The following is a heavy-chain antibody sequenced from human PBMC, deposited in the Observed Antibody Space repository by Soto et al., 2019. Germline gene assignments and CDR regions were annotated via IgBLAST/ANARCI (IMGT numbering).Heavy chain of an antibody. V-gene: IGHV3-23*01. J-gene: IGHJ4*02. Sequence: GGSLILSCAASGFTFSSYAMSWVRQAPGKGLEWVSAISGSGGSTYYADSVKGRFTISRDNSKNALYLQMNSLRPEDTAIYYCAKDHHTTIPVAAEYWGQATLVTVSS. CDR3: AKDHHTTIPVAAEY. CDR2: ISGSGGST. CDR1: GFTFSSYA. D-gene: IGHD6-19*01.